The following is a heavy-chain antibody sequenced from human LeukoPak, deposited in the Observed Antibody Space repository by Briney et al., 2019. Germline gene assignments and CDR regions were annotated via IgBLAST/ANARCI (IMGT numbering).Heavy chain of an antibody. CDR1: GFTFSSYA. Sequence: GGSPRLSCAASGFTFSSYAMSWVRQAPGKGLEWVSYISSSSSTIYYADSVKGRFTISRDNAKNSLYLQMNSLRAEDTAVYYCARGRDYFDYWGQGTLVTVSS. J-gene: IGHJ4*02. CDR2: ISSSSSTI. CDR3: ARGRDYFDY. V-gene: IGHV3-48*01.